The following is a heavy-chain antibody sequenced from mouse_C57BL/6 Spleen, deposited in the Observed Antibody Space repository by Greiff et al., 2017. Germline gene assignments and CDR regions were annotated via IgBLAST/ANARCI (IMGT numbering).Heavy chain of an antibody. Sequence: VKLLESGAELARPGASVKLSCKASGYTFTSYGISWVKQRTGQGLEWIGEIYPSSGNTYYNEKFKGKATLTADKSSSTAYMELRSLTSEDSAVYFCARSSTVVDYWGQGTTLTVSS. CDR2: IYPSSGNT. V-gene: IGHV1-81*01. J-gene: IGHJ2*01. CDR3: ARSSTVVDY. CDR1: GYTFTSYG. D-gene: IGHD1-1*01.